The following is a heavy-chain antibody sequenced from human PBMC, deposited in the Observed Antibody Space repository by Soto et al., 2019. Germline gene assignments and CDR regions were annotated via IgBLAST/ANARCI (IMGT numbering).Heavy chain of an antibody. J-gene: IGHJ3*02. V-gene: IGHV4-59*01. Sequence: TVSGGSISSYYWSWIRQPPGKGLEWIGYIYYSGSTNYNPSLKSRVTISVDTSKNQFSLKLSSVTAADTAVYYCARYNWNDAGAFDIWGQGTMVTVSS. CDR2: IYYSGST. D-gene: IGHD1-1*01. CDR3: ARYNWNDAGAFDI. CDR1: GGSISSYY.